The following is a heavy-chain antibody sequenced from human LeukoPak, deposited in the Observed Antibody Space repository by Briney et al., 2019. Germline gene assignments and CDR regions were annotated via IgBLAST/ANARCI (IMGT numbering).Heavy chain of an antibody. J-gene: IGHJ6*03. CDR2: ISGSGGST. CDR3: AKEFHYYYYYMDV. Sequence: GGSLRLSCAASGFTCSSYGMSWVRQAPGKGLEWVSAISGSGGSTYYADSVKGRFTISRDNSKNTLYLQMNSLRAEDTAVYYCAKEFHYYYYYMDVWGKGTTVTISS. CDR1: GFTCSSYG. V-gene: IGHV3-23*01.